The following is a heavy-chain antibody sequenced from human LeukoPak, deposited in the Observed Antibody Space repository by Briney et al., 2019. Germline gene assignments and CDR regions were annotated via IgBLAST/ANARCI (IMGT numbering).Heavy chain of an antibody. D-gene: IGHD2-2*01. CDR1: GFTFSSYA. Sequence: GGSLRLSCAASGFTFSSYAMHWVRQAPGKGLEWVAVISYDGSNKYYADSVKGRFTISRDNSKNTLYLQMNSLRAEDTAVYYCAILPAASDAFDIWGQGTMVTVSS. V-gene: IGHV3-30*01. CDR3: AILPAASDAFDI. J-gene: IGHJ3*02. CDR2: ISYDGSNK.